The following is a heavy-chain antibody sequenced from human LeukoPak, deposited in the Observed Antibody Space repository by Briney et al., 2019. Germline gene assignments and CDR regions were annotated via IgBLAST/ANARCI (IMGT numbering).Heavy chain of an antibody. Sequence: PSQTLSLTCTVSGGSISSGGYYWSWIRQHPGKGLEWIGYIYYSGSTYYNPSLKSRVTISVDTSKNQFSLKLSSVTAADTAVYYCAISYSSSAGFDYWGQGTLVTVSS. V-gene: IGHV4-31*03. CDR2: IYYSGST. J-gene: IGHJ4*02. CDR1: GGSISSGGYY. CDR3: AISYSSSAGFDY. D-gene: IGHD6-6*01.